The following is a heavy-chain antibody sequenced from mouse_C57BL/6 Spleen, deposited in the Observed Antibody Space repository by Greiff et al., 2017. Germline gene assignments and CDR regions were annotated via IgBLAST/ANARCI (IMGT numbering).Heavy chain of an antibody. CDR1: GFTFTDYY. CDR2: IRNKANGYTT. J-gene: IGHJ3*01. Sequence: EVKVVESGGGLVQPGGSLSLSCAASGFTFTDYYMSWVRQPPGKALEWLGFIRNKANGYTTEYSASVKGRFTISRDNSQSILYLQMNALRAEDSATYYCARYEGNYLWFAYWGQGTLVTVSA. D-gene: IGHD2-1*01. V-gene: IGHV7-3*01. CDR3: ARYEGNYLWFAY.